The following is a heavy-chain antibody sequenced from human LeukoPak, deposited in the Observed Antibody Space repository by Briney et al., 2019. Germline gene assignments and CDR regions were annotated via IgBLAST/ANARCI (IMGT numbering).Heavy chain of an antibody. CDR1: GFTFSSYG. CDR3: AKDTGPGSSWYGGTFDY. V-gene: IGHV3-30*18. D-gene: IGHD6-13*01. CDR2: ISYDGSNK. J-gene: IGHJ4*02. Sequence: GGSLRLSCAAPGFTFSSYGMHWVRQAPGKGLEWVAVISYDGSNKYYADSVKGRFTISRDNSKNTLYLQMNSLRAEDTAVYYCAKDTGPGSSWYGGTFDYWGQGTLVTVSS.